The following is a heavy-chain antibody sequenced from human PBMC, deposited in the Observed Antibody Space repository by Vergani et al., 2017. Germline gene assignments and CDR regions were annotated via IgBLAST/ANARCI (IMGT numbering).Heavy chain of an antibody. CDR1: GYTFTGYY. Sequence: QVQLVQSGAEVKKPGASVKVSCKASGYTFTGYYMHWVRQAPGQGLEWMGWINPNSGGTNYAQKFQGRVTMTRDTSIRTAYMELSRLRSDDTAVYYCARDGYYGSGSYIGYGMDVWGQGTTVTVSS. CDR2: INPNSGGT. J-gene: IGHJ6*02. D-gene: IGHD3-10*01. V-gene: IGHV1-2*02. CDR3: ARDGYYGSGSYIGYGMDV.